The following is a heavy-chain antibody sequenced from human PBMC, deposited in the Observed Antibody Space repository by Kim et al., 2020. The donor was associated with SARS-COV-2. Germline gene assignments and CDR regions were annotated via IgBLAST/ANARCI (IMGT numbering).Heavy chain of an antibody. V-gene: IGHV3-15*01. CDR3: TTGSIWFGEDY. Sequence: TDYAAPVKGRFTISRDYSKNTLYLQMNSLKTEDTAVYYCTTGSIWFGEDYWGQGTLVTVSS. CDR2: T. J-gene: IGHJ4*02. D-gene: IGHD3-10*01.